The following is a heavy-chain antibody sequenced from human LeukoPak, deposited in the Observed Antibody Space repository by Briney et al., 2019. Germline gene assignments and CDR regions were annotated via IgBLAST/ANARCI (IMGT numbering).Heavy chain of an antibody. CDR1: GFTFSSYS. CDR2: ISSSGSYI. Sequence: GGSLRLSCAASGFTFSSYSMNWVRQAPGKGLEWVSSISSSGSYIYYADSVKGRFTISRDNAKNSLYLQMNSLRAEDTAVYYCAKDLSGWYGVDYWGQGTLVTVSS. CDR3: AKDLSGWYGVDY. J-gene: IGHJ4*02. D-gene: IGHD6-19*01. V-gene: IGHV3-21*01.